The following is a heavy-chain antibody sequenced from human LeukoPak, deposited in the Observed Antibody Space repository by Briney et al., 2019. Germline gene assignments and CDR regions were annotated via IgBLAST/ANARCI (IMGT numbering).Heavy chain of an antibody. CDR1: GGSFSGYY. CDR3: ARGPDCSGGSCYPYWFDP. D-gene: IGHD2-15*01. V-gene: IGHV4-34*01. J-gene: IGHJ5*02. CDR2: INHSGST. Sequence: SETLSLTCAVYGGSFSGYYWSWIRQPPGKGLEWTGEINHSGSTNYNPSLKSRVTISVDTSKNQFSLKLSSVTAADAAVYYCARGPDCSGGSCYPYWFDPWGQGTLVTVSS.